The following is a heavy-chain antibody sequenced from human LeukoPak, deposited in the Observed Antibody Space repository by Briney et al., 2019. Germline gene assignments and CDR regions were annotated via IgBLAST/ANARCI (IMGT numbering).Heavy chain of an antibody. CDR1: GFTFSDYA. Sequence: GGSLRLSCAASGFTFSDYAVSWVRQAPGKGLEWVSGISDSGGYTYYADSVKGRFTISRDDSKNTLYLQMNSLRVEDTAIYYCASRQGLGWHYVNWGQGTLVTVSS. CDR3: ASRQGLGWHYVN. J-gene: IGHJ4*02. V-gene: IGHV3-23*01. D-gene: IGHD3-10*02. CDR2: ISDSGGYT.